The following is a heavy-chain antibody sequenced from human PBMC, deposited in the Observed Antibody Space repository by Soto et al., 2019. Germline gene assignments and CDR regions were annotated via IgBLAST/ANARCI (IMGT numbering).Heavy chain of an antibody. J-gene: IGHJ4*02. Sequence: SETLSLTCTVSGGSISSYYWSWIRQPPGKGLEWIGYIYYSGSTNYNPSLKSRVTISVDTSKNQFSLKLSSVTAADTAVYYCARDLGGIAARPFDYWGQGTLVTVSS. CDR1: GGSISSYY. D-gene: IGHD6-6*01. V-gene: IGHV4-59*01. CDR3: ARDLGGIAARPFDY. CDR2: IYYSGST.